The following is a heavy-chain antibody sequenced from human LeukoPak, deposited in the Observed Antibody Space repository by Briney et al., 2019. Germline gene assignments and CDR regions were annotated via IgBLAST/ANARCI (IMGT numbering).Heavy chain of an antibody. CDR1: GGSFRGYY. V-gene: IGHV4-34*01. J-gene: IGHJ6*02. CDR2: INRSGST. CDR3: ARVGYGSGTSALSAMDV. D-gene: IGHD3-10*01. Sequence: PSETLSLTCAVYGGSFRGYYWDWLRQPPGKGLEWIGEINRSGSTNYNPSLKSRVTISMDTSRNQLSLNLRSVTAADTAVYYCARVGYGSGTSALSAMDVWGQGTTVTVSS.